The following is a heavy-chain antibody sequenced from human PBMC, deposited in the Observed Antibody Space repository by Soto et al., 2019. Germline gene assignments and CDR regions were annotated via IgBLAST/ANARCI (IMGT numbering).Heavy chain of an antibody. CDR1: GFTVSGSS. D-gene: IGHD6-13*01. J-gene: IGHJ4*02. CDR3: ARDLAIATGALDY. CDR2: IYSDGTT. V-gene: IGHV3-66*01. Sequence: EVQLVESGGVLVQPGGSLRLSCAASGFTVSGSSMNWVRQAPGKGLEWLSFIYSDGTTYHRDSVRGRFTMSRDNSKNTLYLQMGSLRTEDTAVYFCARDLAIATGALDYWGLGTLVTVSS.